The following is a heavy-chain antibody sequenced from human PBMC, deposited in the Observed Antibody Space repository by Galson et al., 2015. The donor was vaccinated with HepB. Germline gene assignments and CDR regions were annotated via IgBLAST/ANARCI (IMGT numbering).Heavy chain of an antibody. D-gene: IGHD1-14*01. Sequence: QSGAEVKKPGESLKISCKASGYTFTTYWIGWVRQMPAKGLEWMGIIYPGDSDTRYSPSFQGQVAISADKSISTAYLQWSSLKASDTAMYYCARHLRFRYDQADYWGQGTLVTVSS. V-gene: IGHV5-51*01. J-gene: IGHJ4*02. CDR1: GYTFTTYW. CDR2: IYPGDSDT. CDR3: ARHLRFRYDQADY.